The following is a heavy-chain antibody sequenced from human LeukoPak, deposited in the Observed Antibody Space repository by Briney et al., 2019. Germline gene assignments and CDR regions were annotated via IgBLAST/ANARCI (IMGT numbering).Heavy chain of an antibody. J-gene: IGHJ5*02. Sequence: PGRSLRLSCAASGFTFSSYGMHWVRQAPGKGLEWVAVISYDGSNKYYADSVKGRFTISRDNSKNTLYLQMNSLRAEDTAVYYCAKGSWYSSGWHGEGWFDPWGQGTLVTVSS. CDR2: ISYDGSNK. CDR1: GFTFSSYG. CDR3: AKGSWYSSGWHGEGWFDP. D-gene: IGHD6-19*01. V-gene: IGHV3-30*18.